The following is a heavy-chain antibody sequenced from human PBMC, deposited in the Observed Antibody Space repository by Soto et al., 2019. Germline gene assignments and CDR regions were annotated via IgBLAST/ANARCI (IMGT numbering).Heavy chain of an antibody. D-gene: IGHD6-13*01. CDR1: CGSISSYC. CDR2: IYYSGST. V-gene: IGHV4-59*01. Sequence: LQPLSLTCSVACGSISSYCWSWIRQPQGKGLEWIGYIYYSGSTNYNPSLKSRVTISVDTSKNQCSLKLSSVTAADTAVYYCAREGVSSSWYNYYGMDVWGQGTTVTVSS. J-gene: IGHJ6*02. CDR3: AREGVSSSWYNYYGMDV.